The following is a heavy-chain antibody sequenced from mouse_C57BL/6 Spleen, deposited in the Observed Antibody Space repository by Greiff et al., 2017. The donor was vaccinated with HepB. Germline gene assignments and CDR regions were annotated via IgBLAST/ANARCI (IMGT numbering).Heavy chain of an antibody. V-gene: IGHV1-80*01. J-gene: IGHJ4*01. CDR1: GYAFSSYW. Sequence: LQESGAELVKPGASVKISCKASGYAFSSYWMNWVKQRPGKGLEWIGQIYPGDGDTNYNGKFKGKATLTADKSSSTAYMQLSSLTSEDSAVYFCARLDDYVAMDYWGQGTSVTVSS. CDR3: ARLDDYVAMDY. CDR2: IYPGDGDT.